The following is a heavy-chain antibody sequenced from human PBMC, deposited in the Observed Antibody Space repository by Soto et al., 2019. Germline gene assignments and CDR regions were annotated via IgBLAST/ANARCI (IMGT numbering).Heavy chain of an antibody. J-gene: IGHJ3*02. D-gene: IGHD3-10*01. CDR2: IIPILGIA. Sequence: GASVKVSCKASGGTFSSYTISWVRQAPGQGLEWMGRIIPILGIANYAQKFQGRVTITADKSTSTAYMELSSLRSEDTAGYYCAMDQTWFGELLSTFEGAFDIGGQGTMVTVSS. CDR3: AMDQTWFGELLSTFEGAFDI. CDR1: GGTFSSYT. V-gene: IGHV1-69*02.